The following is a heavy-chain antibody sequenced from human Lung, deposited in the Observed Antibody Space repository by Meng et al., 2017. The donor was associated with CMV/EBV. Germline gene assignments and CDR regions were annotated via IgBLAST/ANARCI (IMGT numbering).Heavy chain of an antibody. J-gene: IGHJ4*02. CDR1: GCTVSSYA. D-gene: IGHD1-1*01. V-gene: IGHV3-23*01. CDR3: AKARYNWNDGDYFDY. CDR2: ISGSGGST. Sequence: GCTVSSYAMSWVRQAPGKGLGWVSAISGSGGSTYYADSVKGRFTISRDNSKNTLYLQMNSLRAEDTAVYYCAKARYNWNDGDYFDYWGQGTLVTVSS.